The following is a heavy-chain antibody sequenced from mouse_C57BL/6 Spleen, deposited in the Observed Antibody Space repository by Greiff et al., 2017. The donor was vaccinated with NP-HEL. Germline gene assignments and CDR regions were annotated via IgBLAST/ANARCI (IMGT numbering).Heavy chain of an antibody. V-gene: IGHV1-22*01. Sequence: VQLKESGPELVKPGASVKMSCKASGYTFTDYNMHWVKQSHGKSLEWIGYINPNNGGTSYNQKFKGKATLTVNKSSSTAYMELRSLTSEDSAVYYCARGGWLPNFDVWGTGTTVTVSS. CDR1: GYTFTDYN. CDR3: ARGGWLPNFDV. J-gene: IGHJ1*03. D-gene: IGHD2-3*01. CDR2: INPNNGGT.